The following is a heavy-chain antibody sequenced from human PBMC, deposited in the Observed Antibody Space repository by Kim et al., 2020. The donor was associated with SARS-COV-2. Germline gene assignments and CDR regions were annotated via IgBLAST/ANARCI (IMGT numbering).Heavy chain of an antibody. CDR2: ISHSGST. V-gene: IGHV4-34*01. D-gene: IGHD2-21*02. CDR1: GASFSDYY. J-gene: IGHJ4*02. CDR3: ARGLGGGNSAYFDF. Sequence: SETLSLTCAVYGASFSDYYWSWIRQPPGKGLEWIGEISHSGSTNYNPSLNSRVTISGDTSKNQFSLRLSSVTAADTAVYFCARGLGGGNSAYFDFWGQG.